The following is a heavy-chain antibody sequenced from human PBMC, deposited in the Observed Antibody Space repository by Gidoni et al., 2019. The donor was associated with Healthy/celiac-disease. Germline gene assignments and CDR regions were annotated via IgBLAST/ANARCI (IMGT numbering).Heavy chain of an antibody. D-gene: IGHD3-10*01. Sequence: QVQLQESGPGLAKPSETLSLTCTVSGGPISSYYWSWIRQPPGKGLEWIGYIYYSGSTNYNPSLKSRVTISVDTSKNQFSLKLSSVTAADTAVYYCARAGNGALWFGDDYGMDVWGQGTTVTVSS. CDR2: IYYSGST. CDR1: GGPISSYY. CDR3: ARAGNGALWFGDDYGMDV. V-gene: IGHV4-59*01. J-gene: IGHJ6*02.